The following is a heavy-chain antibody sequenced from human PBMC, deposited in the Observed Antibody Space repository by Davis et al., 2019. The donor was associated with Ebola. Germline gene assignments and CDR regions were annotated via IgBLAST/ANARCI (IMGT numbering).Heavy chain of an antibody. CDR1: GFTFSSYS. Sequence: PGGSLRLSCAASGFTFSSYSMSWVRQAPGKGLEWVSSIGAAGSHIYYADSLKGRFSISRDNARNSLYLQMSSLRADDTAVYYCARVGSGGTRYDTSDIWGQGTMVTVSS. J-gene: IGHJ3*02. CDR3: ARVGSGGTRYDTSDI. D-gene: IGHD2-15*01. CDR2: IGAAGSHI. V-gene: IGHV3-21*01.